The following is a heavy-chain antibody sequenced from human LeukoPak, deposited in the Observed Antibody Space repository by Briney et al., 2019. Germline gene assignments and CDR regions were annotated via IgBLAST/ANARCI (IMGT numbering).Heavy chain of an antibody. D-gene: IGHD4-17*01. CDR2: IIPIFGTA. CDR1: GGTFSSYA. J-gene: IGHJ3*02. Sequence: GASVKVSCKASGGTFSSYAISWVRQAPGQGLEWMGGIIPIFGTANYAQKFQGRVTITADKSTSTAYMELSSLRSEDTAVYYCARALHGPTVTTMGDAFDIWGQGTMVTVSS. V-gene: IGHV1-69*06. CDR3: ARALHGPTVTTMGDAFDI.